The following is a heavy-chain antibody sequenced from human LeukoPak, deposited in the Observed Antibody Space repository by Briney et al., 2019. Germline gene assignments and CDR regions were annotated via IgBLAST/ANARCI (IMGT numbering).Heavy chain of an antibody. J-gene: IGHJ3*02. CDR2: ISSSGSTI. V-gene: IGHV3-48*03. CDR3: ARDGGWDAFDI. D-gene: IGHD6-19*01. Sequence: GGSLRLSCAASGFTFSSYEMNWVRQAPGKGLEWVSYISSSGSTIYYADSVKGRFTISRDNAKNSLYLQMDSLRAEDTAVYYCARDGGWDAFDIWGQGTMVTVSS. CDR1: GFTFSSYE.